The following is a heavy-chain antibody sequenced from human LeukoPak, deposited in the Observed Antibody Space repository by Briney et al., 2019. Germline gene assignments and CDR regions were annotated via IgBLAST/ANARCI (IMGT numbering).Heavy chain of an antibody. V-gene: IGHV3-9*01. CDR1: GFTFDDYA. J-gene: IGHJ1*01. D-gene: IGHD3-16*01. Sequence: GRSLRLSCAASGFTFDDYAMHWVRQAPGKGLEWVSGISWNSGSIGYADSVKGRFTISRDNSKNTLYLQMNSLRAEDTAVYYCARDLGGDVGHWGQGTLVTVSS. CDR2: ISWNSGSI. CDR3: ARDLGGDVGH.